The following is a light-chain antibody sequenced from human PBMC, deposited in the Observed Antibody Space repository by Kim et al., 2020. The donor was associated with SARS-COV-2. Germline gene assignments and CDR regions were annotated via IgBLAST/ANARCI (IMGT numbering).Light chain of an antibody. J-gene: IGLJ3*02. CDR1: NIRSKS. V-gene: IGLV3-21*04. CDR3: QVWDSSSDRV. CDR2: YDS. Sequence: YELTQPPSVSVAPGKTARITCGGNNIRSKSVHWYQQKPGQAPVLVIYYDSDRPSGIPERFSGSNSGNTATLTISRVEAGDEADYYCQVWDSSSDRVFGGGTQLTVL.